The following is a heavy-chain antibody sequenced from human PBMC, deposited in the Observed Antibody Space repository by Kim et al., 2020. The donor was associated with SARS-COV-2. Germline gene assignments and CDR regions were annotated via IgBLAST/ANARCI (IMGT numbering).Heavy chain of an antibody. D-gene: IGHD6-13*01. Sequence: SETLSLTCTVSGGSISSYYWSWIRQPPGKGLEWIGYIYYSGSTNYNPSLKSRVTISVDTSKNQFSLRLSSVTAADTAVYYCARHKDSSSWGRFDSWGQGTLVTVSS. J-gene: IGHJ4*02. CDR3: ARHKDSSSWGRFDS. CDR2: IYYSGST. V-gene: IGHV4-59*08. CDR1: GGSISSYY.